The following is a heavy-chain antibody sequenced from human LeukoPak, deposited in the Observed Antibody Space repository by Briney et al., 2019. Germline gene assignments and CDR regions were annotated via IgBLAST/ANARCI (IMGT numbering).Heavy chain of an antibody. V-gene: IGHV5-51*01. CDR3: ARERFTSLYSYGPNWFDP. CDR1: GYTFTDYW. CDR2: IHPGDSDT. J-gene: IGHJ5*02. Sequence: GESLKISCKGSGYTFTDYWIGWVRQMPGKGLEWMGIIHPGDSDTRYSPPFQGQVTISADKSISTAYLQWSSLKASDIAMYYCARERFTSLYSYGPNWFDPRGQGTLVTVSS. D-gene: IGHD5-18*01.